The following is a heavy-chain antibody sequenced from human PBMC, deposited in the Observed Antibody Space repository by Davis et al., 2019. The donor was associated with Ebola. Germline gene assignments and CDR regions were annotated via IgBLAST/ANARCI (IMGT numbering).Heavy chain of an antibody. CDR2: ISSSSSYI. D-gene: IGHD4-11*01. V-gene: IGHV3-21*01. J-gene: IGHJ6*02. Sequence: PGGSLRLSCAASGFTFSSYSMNWVRQAPGKGLEWVSSISSSSSYIYYADSVKGRFTISRDNAKNSLYLQMNSLRAEDTAVYYCARDMGSNPRIYYYYGMDVWGQGTTVTVSS. CDR3: ARDMGSNPRIYYYYGMDV. CDR1: GFTFSSYS.